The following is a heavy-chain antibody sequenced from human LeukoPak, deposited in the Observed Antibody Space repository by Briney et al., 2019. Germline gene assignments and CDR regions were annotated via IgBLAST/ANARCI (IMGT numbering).Heavy chain of an antibody. CDR1: GFTFSSYG. CDR2: ISYDGSNK. Sequence: GGSLRLSCAASGFTFSSYGMHWVRQAPGKGLEWVAVISYDGSNKYYADSVKGRFTISRDNSKNTLYLQMSSLRAEDTAVYYCAKDSTTALDYWGQGTLVTVSS. V-gene: IGHV3-30*18. J-gene: IGHJ4*02. D-gene: IGHD2/OR15-2a*01. CDR3: AKDSTTALDY.